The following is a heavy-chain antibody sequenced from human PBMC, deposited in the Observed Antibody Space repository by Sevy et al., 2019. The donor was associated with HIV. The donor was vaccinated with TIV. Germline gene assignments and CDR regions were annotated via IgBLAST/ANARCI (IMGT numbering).Heavy chain of an antibody. CDR3: SKEDCSGGTCYGGFDY. CDR1: GITFSNYA. CDR2: ISGSGGGT. J-gene: IGHJ4*02. V-gene: IGHV3-23*01. D-gene: IGHD2-15*01. Sequence: GGSLRLSCAASGITFSNYAMSWVRQAPGKGLEWVSAISGSGGGTYYADSVKGRFTISRVNSKNTLYLQMNSLRAEDTAVYYCSKEDCSGGTCYGGFDYWGQGTLVTVSS.